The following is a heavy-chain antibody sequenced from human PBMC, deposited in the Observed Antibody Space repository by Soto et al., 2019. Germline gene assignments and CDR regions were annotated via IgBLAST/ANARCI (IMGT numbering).Heavy chain of an antibody. Sequence: PVGSLRLSCAASGFTFSSNAMNWVRQAPGKGLEWVSAISGNGISTYYADSVKGRFTISRDNSRNTLYLQMNSLRAEDTAVYYCVTSYYYYYGMDVWGQGTTVTVS. V-gene: IGHV3-23*01. J-gene: IGHJ6*02. CDR3: VTSYYYYYGMDV. CDR2: ISGNGIST. CDR1: GFTFSSNA.